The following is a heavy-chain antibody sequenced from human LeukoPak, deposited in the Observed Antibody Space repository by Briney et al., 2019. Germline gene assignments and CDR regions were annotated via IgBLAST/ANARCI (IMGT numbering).Heavy chain of an antibody. J-gene: IGHJ5*02. CDR2: ISSSSSYI. CDR3: ARAKVAAAGTVDWFDP. Sequence: GGSLRLSCAASGFTFSSYSMNWVRQAPGKGLEWVSSISSSSSYIYYADSVKGRFTISRDNAKNSPYLQMNSLRAEDTAVYYCARAKVAAAGTVDWFDPWGQGTLVTVSS. CDR1: GFTFSSYS. D-gene: IGHD6-13*01. V-gene: IGHV3-21*01.